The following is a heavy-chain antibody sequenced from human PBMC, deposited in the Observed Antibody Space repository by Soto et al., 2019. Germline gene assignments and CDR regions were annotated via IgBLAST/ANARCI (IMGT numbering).Heavy chain of an antibody. CDR2: IYSGGST. Sequence: EVQLVESGGGLIQPGGSLRLSCAASGFTVSSNYMSWVRQAPGKGLEWVSVIYSGGSTYYADSVKVRFTISRDNSKNTLYLQMNGLRAEDTAVYYCARDVVVVAAAGRGSYYYYGMDVWGQGTTVTVSS. CDR3: ARDVVVVAAAGRGSYYYYGMDV. D-gene: IGHD6-13*01. J-gene: IGHJ6*02. V-gene: IGHV3-53*01. CDR1: GFTVSSNY.